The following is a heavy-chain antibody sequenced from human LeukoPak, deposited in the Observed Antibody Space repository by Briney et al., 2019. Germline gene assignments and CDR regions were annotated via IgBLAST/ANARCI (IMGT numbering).Heavy chain of an antibody. CDR1: GGSFNGYY. CDR2: IYHSGST. CDR3: ASLLDSSGYSSYFDY. Sequence: SETLSLTCAVYGGSFNGYYWSWIRQPPGKGLEWIGSIYHSGSTYYNPSLKSRVTISVDTSKNQFSLKLSSVTAADTAVYYCASLLDSSGYSSYFDYWGQGTLVTVSS. J-gene: IGHJ4*02. V-gene: IGHV4-34*01. D-gene: IGHD3-22*01.